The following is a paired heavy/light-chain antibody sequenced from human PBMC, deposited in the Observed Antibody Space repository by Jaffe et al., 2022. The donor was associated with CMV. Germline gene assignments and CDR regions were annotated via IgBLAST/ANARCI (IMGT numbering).Light chain of an antibody. CDR1: QSVSSSY. CDR3: QQSGTSPPLT. CDR2: GAS. Sequence: EIVLTQSPGTLSLSPGERATLSCRASQSVSSSYLAWYQQKPGQAPRLLIYGASSRATGIPDRFSGSGSGTDFTLTISRLEPEDFAVYYCQQSGTSPPLTFGGGTKVEIK. V-gene: IGKV3-20*01. J-gene: IGKJ4*01.
Heavy chain of an antibody. CDR1: GFTFSSFA. Sequence: EVQLVESGGGLVQPGGSLRLSCSASGFTFSSFAMTWVRQAPGKGLEWVSTLSGSSSRIYYADSVKGRFTISRDNSKNTLYLQMNSLRADDTAVYYCAKTHSSSWLLIDYWGQGTLVTVSS. D-gene: IGHD6-13*01. CDR3: AKTHSSSWLLIDY. V-gene: IGHV3-23*04. J-gene: IGHJ4*02. CDR2: LSGSSSRI.